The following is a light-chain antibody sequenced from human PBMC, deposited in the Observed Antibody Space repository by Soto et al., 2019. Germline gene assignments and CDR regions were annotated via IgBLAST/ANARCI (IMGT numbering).Light chain of an antibody. CDR2: AAS. V-gene: IGKV1-17*01. CDR3: QQYQTYST. J-gene: IGKJ5*01. CDR1: QAIGND. Sequence: DIQMTQSPSSLSASVGDRVTITCRADQAIGNDLGWYHQKPGKAPKRLIYAASNLQSGVPSRFGGSGSGTEFTLTISSLQPDDFATYFCQQYQTYSTFGQGTRLEI.